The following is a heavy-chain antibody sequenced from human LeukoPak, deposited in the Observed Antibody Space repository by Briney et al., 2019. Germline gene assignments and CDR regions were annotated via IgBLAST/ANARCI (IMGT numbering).Heavy chain of an antibody. V-gene: IGHV4-39*01. CDR2: IYYSGST. D-gene: IGHD5-18*01. J-gene: IGHJ4*02. CDR1: GGSISSSSYY. CDR3: ARFVGPTAMGGFDY. Sequence: SETLSLTCTVSGGSISSSSYYWGWIRQPPGKGLEWIGSIYYSGSTYYNPSLKSRVTISVDTSKNQFSLKLSSVTAADTAVYYCARFVGPTAMGGFDYWGQGTLVTVSS.